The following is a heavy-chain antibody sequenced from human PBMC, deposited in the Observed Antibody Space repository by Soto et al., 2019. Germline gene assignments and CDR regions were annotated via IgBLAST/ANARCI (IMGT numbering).Heavy chain of an antibody. D-gene: IGHD5-18*01. Sequence: SETLSLTCAVYGGSFSGYYWSWIRQPPGKGLEWIGEINHSGSTNYNPSLKSRVTISLDTSKNQFSLKLSSVTAADTAVYYCARGHAATRGYSYCYFDYWGQGTLVTVSS. V-gene: IGHV4-34*01. CDR2: INHSGST. CDR1: GGSFSGYY. CDR3: ARGHAATRGYSYCYFDY. J-gene: IGHJ4*02.